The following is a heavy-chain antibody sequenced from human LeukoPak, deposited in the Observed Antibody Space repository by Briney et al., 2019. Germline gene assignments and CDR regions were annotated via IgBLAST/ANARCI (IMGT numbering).Heavy chain of an antibody. J-gene: IGHJ4*02. CDR2: IYTSGST. CDR3: ARGSFDTSDYNYIGFDY. Sequence: PSETLSLTCTVSGGSISSYYWSWIRQPAGKGLEWIGRIYTSGSTNYNPSLKSRVTISVDKSKNQFSLKLSSVTAADTAVYYCARGSFDTSDYNYIGFDYWGQGTLVTVSS. CDR1: GGSISSYY. D-gene: IGHD3-22*01. V-gene: IGHV4-4*07.